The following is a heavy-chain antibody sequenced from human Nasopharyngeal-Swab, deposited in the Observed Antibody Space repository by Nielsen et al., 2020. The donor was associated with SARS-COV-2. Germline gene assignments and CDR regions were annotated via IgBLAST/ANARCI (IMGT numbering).Heavy chain of an antibody. CDR1: GASISSSINY. CDR3: ARDESGDYLGLPFDY. CDR2: VSYSGTA. D-gene: IGHD4-17*01. J-gene: IGHJ4*02. V-gene: IGHV4-39*07. Sequence: SETLSLTCTVSGASISSSINYWGWIRQSPQKGLEWIGTVSYSGTANYNPSLNSRVTISVDPSKNQFSLKLISVTAADTAVYYSARDESGDYLGLPFDYWGQGTLVTVSS.